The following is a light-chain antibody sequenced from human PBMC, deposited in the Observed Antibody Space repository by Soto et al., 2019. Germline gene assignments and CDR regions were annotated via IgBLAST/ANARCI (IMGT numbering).Light chain of an antibody. V-gene: IGLV1-44*01. CDR2: GDN. Sequence: QSVLTQPPSASGTPGQRVTISCSGSGSSIGTNTVNWYRQLAGTAPKLLIYGDNQRPSGVPDRFSGSKPGTSASLAISGLQSEDEADYYCAAWDGSLNNVLFGGGTKLTVL. CDR1: GSSIGTNT. CDR3: AAWDGSLNNVL. J-gene: IGLJ2*01.